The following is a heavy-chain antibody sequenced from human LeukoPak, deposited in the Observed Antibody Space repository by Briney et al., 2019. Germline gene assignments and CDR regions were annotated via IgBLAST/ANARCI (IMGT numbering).Heavy chain of an antibody. D-gene: IGHD4-17*01. J-gene: IGHJ4*02. V-gene: IGHV3-11*04. CDR1: GFTFSSYA. CDR3: ARDDDYGDSPLDY. CDR2: ISSSGSTI. Sequence: GGSLRLSCAASGFTFSSYAMSWIRQAPGKGLEWVSYISSSGSTIYYADSVKGRFTISRDNAKNPLYLQMNSLRAEDTAVYYCARDDDYGDSPLDYWGQGTLVTVSS.